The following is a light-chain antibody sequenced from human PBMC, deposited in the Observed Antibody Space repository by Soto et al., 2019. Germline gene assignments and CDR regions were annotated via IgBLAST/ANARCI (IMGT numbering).Light chain of an antibody. V-gene: IGLV2-14*01. CDR3: SSYTTTKTLV. J-gene: IGLJ2*01. CDR1: SSDVGGYNY. CDR2: EVS. Sequence: QSALTQPASVSGSPGQSITISCTGSSSDVGGYNYVSWYQQHPDKAPKLMIYEVSNRPSGVSNRFSGSKSGNTASLTISGXXAEDEADYYCSSYTTTKTLVFGGGTKVTVL.